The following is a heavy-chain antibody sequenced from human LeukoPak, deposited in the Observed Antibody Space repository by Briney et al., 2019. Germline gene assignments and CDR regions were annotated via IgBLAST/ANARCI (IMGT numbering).Heavy chain of an antibody. D-gene: IGHD5-18*01. CDR3: ASYSYGSVPFDY. CDR1: GYTFTSYA. Sequence: GASVKVSCKASGYTFTSYAMHWVRQAPGQRLEWMGWINAGNGNTKYPQKFQGRVTITRDTSASTAYMELSSLRSEDTAVYYCASYSYGSVPFDYWGQGTLVTVSS. CDR2: INAGNGNT. J-gene: IGHJ4*02. V-gene: IGHV1-3*01.